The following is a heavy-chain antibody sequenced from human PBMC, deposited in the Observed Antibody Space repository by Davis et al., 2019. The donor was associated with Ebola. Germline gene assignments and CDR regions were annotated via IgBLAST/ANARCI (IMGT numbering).Heavy chain of an antibody. CDR3: ATADGRGPYYYYGMDV. CDR2: ISVSGGST. CDR1: GFTFSSYA. D-gene: IGHD5-12*01. J-gene: IGHJ6*02. V-gene: IGHV3-23*01. Sequence: PGGSLRLSCAASGFTFSSYAMSWVRQAPGKGLEWVSAISVSGGSTYYADSVKGRFTISRDNSKNTLYLQMNSLRAEDTAVYYVATADGRGPYYYYGMDVWGQGTTVTVSS.